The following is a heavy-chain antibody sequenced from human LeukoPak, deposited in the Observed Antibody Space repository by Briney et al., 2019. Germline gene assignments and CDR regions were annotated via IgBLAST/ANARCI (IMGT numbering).Heavy chain of an antibody. J-gene: IGHJ4*02. CDR1: GFTFSTYA. D-gene: IGHD2-2*01. V-gene: IGHV3-30-3*01. CDR3: PRGLVSVGLYFDY. CDR2: ISYDGSNK. Sequence: GGSLRLSCAASGFTFSTYAMHWVRQAPGKGLEWVAVISYDGSNKYYADSVKGRFTISRDNSKNTLYLHMNSLRPEDTAVYYCPRGLVSVGLYFDYWGQGTLVTVSS.